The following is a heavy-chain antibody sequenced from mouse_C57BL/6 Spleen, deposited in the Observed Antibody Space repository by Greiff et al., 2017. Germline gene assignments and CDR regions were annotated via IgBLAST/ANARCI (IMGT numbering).Heavy chain of an antibody. Sequence: EVQLVESGGDLVKPGGSLKLSCAASGFTFSSYGMSWVRQTPDKRLEWVAYISSGSSTIYYADTVKGRFTISRDNAKNTLFLQMTSLRSEDTAMYYCAGPRYYGSSQCYYARDYWGQGTSVTVSS. CDR3: AGPRYYGSSQCYYARDY. CDR1: GFTFSSYG. D-gene: IGHD1-1*01. CDR2: ISSGSSTI. J-gene: IGHJ4*01. V-gene: IGHV5-17*01.